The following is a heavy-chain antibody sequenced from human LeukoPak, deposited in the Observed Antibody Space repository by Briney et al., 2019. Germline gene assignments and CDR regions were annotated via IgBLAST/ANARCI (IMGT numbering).Heavy chain of an antibody. Sequence: ASVKVSCKASGYTFSGYYIHWVRQAPGQGLEGMGIINPSGGSTSYAQKFQGRVTMTRDMSTITVYMELSSLRSEDTAVYYCARHMVGAEQYWGQGTLVTVSS. CDR1: GYTFSGYY. V-gene: IGHV1-46*01. CDR2: INPSGGST. D-gene: IGHD1-26*01. CDR3: ARHMVGAEQY. J-gene: IGHJ4*02.